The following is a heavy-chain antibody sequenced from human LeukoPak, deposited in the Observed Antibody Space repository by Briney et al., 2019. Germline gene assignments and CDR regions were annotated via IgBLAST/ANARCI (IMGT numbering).Heavy chain of an antibody. D-gene: IGHD2-2*01. V-gene: IGHV3-7*01. CDR3: ATYSSRNAREFQS. J-gene: IGHJ1*01. CDR1: GFTFSNYW. Sequence: GGSLRLSCAASGFTFSNYWMSWVRQAPGKGLEWVANIKQDGSEKYYVDSVRGRFTISRDNAKNSLYLQMNSLRAEDTAVYYCATYSSRNAREFQSWGQGTLVTVSS. CDR2: IKQDGSEK.